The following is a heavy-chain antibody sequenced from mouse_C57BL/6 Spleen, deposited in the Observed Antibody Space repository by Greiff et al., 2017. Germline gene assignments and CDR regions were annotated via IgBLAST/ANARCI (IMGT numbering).Heavy chain of an antibody. Sequence: VKLQQPGAELVKPGASVKLSCKASGYTFTSYWMQWVKQRPGQGLEWIGEIDPSDSYTNYNQKFKGKATLTVDTSSSTAYMQLSSLTSEDSAVYYCARRDWDGFDYWGQGTTLTVSS. V-gene: IGHV1-50*01. CDR3: ARRDWDGFDY. CDR2: IDPSDSYT. J-gene: IGHJ2*01. CDR1: GYTFTSYW. D-gene: IGHD4-1*01.